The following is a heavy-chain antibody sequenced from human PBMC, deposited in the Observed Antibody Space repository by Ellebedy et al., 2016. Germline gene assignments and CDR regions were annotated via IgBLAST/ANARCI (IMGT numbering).Heavy chain of an antibody. V-gene: IGHV1-69*06. CDR2: IIPIFGTA. CDR1: GGTFSSYA. Sequence: ASVKVSCKASGGTFSSYAISWVRQAPGQGLDWMGGIIPIFGTAHYAQKFQGRVTITADKSTSTAYMELSSRRSEDTAVYYCASTGGRITGTLTYYYYGMDVWGQGTTVTVSS. CDR3: ASTGGRITGTLTYYYYGMDV. J-gene: IGHJ6*02. D-gene: IGHD1-20*01.